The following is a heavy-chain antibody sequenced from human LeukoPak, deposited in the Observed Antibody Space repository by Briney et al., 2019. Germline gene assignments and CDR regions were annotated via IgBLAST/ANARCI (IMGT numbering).Heavy chain of an antibody. CDR3: AREKIFGVVILSGASYYYYYGMDV. V-gene: IGHV1-46*01. D-gene: IGHD3-3*01. CDR1: GYTFTSYY. CDR2: INPSGGST. J-gene: IGHJ6*02. Sequence: VASVKVSCKASGYTFTSYYMHWVRQAPGQGLEWMGIINPSGGSTSYALKFQGRVTMTRDTSTSTVYMELSSLRSEDTAVYYCAREKIFGVVILSGASYYYYYGMDVWGQGTTVTVSS.